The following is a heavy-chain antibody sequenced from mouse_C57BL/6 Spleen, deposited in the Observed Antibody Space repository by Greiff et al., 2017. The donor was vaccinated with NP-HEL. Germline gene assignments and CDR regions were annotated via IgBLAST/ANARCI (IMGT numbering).Heavy chain of an antibody. CDR1: GYAFSSYW. Sequence: QVQLQQSGAELVKPGASVKISCKASGYAFSSYWMNWVKQRPGKGLEWIGQIYPGDGDTNYHGKFKGKATLTADKSSSTAYMQLSSLTSEDSAVYFFARGAGGTYAMYYWGQGTSVTVSS. V-gene: IGHV1-80*01. CDR3: ARGAGGTYAMYY. D-gene: IGHD3-3*01. J-gene: IGHJ4*01. CDR2: IYPGDGDT.